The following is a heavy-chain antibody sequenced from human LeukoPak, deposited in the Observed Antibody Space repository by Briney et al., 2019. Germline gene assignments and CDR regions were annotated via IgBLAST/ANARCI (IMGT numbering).Heavy chain of an antibody. Sequence: GASMKVSCKASGYTFTSYDINWVRQATGQGLEWMGWMNPNSGNTGYAQKFQGRVTMTRNTSISTAYMELSSLRSEDTAVYYCARGRRGSTVVTPSDWGQGTLVTVSS. D-gene: IGHD4-23*01. CDR1: GYTFTSYD. J-gene: IGHJ4*02. CDR2: MNPNSGNT. CDR3: ARGRRGSTVVTPSD. V-gene: IGHV1-8*01.